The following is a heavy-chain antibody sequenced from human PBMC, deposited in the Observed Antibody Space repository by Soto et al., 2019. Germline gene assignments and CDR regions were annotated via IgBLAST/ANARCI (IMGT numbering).Heavy chain of an antibody. D-gene: IGHD6-13*01. Sequence: SVKVSCKASGGTFSSYAISWVRQAPGQGLEWMGGIIPIFGTANYAQKFQGRVTITADESTSTAYMELSSLRSEDTAVYYCASDSISHTTQFRIAAAGTFDYWGQGTLVTVSS. J-gene: IGHJ4*02. CDR3: ASDSISHTTQFRIAAAGTFDY. CDR2: IIPIFGTA. V-gene: IGHV1-69*13. CDR1: GGTFSSYA.